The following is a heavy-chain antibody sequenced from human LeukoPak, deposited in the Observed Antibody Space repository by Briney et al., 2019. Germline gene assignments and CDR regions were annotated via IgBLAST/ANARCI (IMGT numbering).Heavy chain of an antibody. V-gene: IGHV3-66*02. CDR3: ARDSFTYYDFWSGYPEVGYFDY. Sequence: GGSLRLSCAASGFTFSSYAMSWVRQAPGKGLEWVSVIYSAGSTYYADSVKGRFTISRDNSKNTLYLQMNSLRAEDTAVYYCARDSFTYYDFWSGYPEVGYFDYRGQGTLVTVSS. D-gene: IGHD3-3*01. CDR1: GFTFSSYA. J-gene: IGHJ4*02. CDR2: IYSAGST.